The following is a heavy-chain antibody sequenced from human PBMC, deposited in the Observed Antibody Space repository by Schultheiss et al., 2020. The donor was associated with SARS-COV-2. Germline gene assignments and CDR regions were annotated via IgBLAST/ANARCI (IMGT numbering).Heavy chain of an antibody. CDR1: GGSISSSNW. CDR3: ARDYYDSSGSPWFDP. J-gene: IGHJ5*02. CDR2: IYHSGST. D-gene: IGHD3-22*01. Sequence: SETLSLTCAVSGGSISSSNWWSWVRQPPGKGLEWIGEIYHSGSTNYNPSLKSRVTISVDTSKNQFSLKLSSVTAADTAVYYCARDYYDSSGSPWFDPWGQGTLVTVSS. V-gene: IGHV4-4*02.